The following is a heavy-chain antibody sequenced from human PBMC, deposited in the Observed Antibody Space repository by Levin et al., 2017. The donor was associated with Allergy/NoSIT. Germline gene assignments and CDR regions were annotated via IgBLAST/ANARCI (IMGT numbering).Heavy chain of an antibody. CDR3: ASWAMYHYDRSAFDYFYYGVDV. D-gene: IGHD3-22*01. CDR1: GILFSSYD. V-gene: IGHV3-21*01. CDR2: ISAGGNYI. J-gene: IGHJ6*01. Sequence: GESLKISCAASGILFSSYDMNWVRQAPGKGLEWVSSISAGGNYIYYADSVKGRFTIPRDNAKNSLFLQMNSLRAEDTAVYYCASWAMYHYDRSAFDYFYYGVDVWGQGTTVTVSS.